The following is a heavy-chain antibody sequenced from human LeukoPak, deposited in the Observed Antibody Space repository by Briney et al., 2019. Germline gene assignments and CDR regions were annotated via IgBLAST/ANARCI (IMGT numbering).Heavy chain of an antibody. CDR3: ARVGYDYNWYDAFDI. J-gene: IGHJ3*02. CDR1: AFTFSGYS. Sequence: PGRSLRLSCVVSAFTFSGYSMHWVRQAPGKGLEWVAFISHDRSNKYCADSLKGRFTISRDNSKNTLFLQMNSLRPEDTAVYYCARVGYDYNWYDAFDIWGQGTMVTVSS. V-gene: IGHV3-30*04. D-gene: IGHD1-1*01. CDR2: ISHDRSNK.